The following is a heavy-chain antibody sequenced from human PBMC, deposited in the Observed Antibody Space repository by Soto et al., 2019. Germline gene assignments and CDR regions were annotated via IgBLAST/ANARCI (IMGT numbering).Heavy chain of an antibody. Sequence: QVQLVETGGGVVQPGRSLRLSCAASGVTFSSYAMHWVLQAPGKGLEWVAVISYDGSNKYYADSVKGRFTISRDNSKNTLYLQMNTLRAEDTAVYYCARWGAAAGHDYYYVMDVWGPGTTVTVFS. D-gene: IGHD6-13*01. CDR2: ISYDGSNK. V-gene: IGHV3-30-3*01. CDR1: GVTFSSYA. J-gene: IGHJ6*02. CDR3: ARWGAAAGHDYYYVMDV.